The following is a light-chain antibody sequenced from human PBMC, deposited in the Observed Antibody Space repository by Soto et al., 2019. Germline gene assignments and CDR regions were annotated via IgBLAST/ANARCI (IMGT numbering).Light chain of an antibody. Sequence: QSALTQPASVSGSPGQSITISCTGTSSDVGGYNYVSWYQHHPGKAPKLMIYEVSNRPSGVSNRFSGAKSGNTASLTISGLQAEDEADYYCSSYTSSSTPVFGTGTKVTVL. CDR2: EVS. CDR3: SSYTSSSTPV. J-gene: IGLJ1*01. V-gene: IGLV2-14*01. CDR1: SSDVGGYNY.